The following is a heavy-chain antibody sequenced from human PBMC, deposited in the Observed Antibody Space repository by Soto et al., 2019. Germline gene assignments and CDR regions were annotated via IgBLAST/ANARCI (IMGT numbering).Heavy chain of an antibody. V-gene: IGHV3-7*03. D-gene: IGHD2-15*01. J-gene: IGHJ4*02. Sequence: GSLRLSCAASGFTFSSHWMSWVRQAPGKGLEWVANVKQDGSEKYYVDSAKGRFTISRDNAKNSLYLQMNSLRAEDTAVYYCARGLGYCSGGSCSDYWGQGTLVTVSS. CDR3: ARGLGYCSGGSCSDY. CDR1: GFTFSSHW. CDR2: VKQDGSEK.